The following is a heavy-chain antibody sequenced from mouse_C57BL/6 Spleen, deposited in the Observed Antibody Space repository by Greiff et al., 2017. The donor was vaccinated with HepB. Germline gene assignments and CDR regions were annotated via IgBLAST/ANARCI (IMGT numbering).Heavy chain of an antibody. D-gene: IGHD2-5*01. V-gene: IGHV3-6*01. CDR2: ISYDGSN. J-gene: IGHJ3*01. CDR3: ARGGGYYSNYEFAY. CDR1: GYSITSGYY. Sequence: EVQLQQSGPGLVKPSQSLSLTCSVTGYSITSGYYWNWIRQFPGNKLEWMGYISYDGSNNYNPSLKNRISITRDTSKNQFFLKLNSVTTEDTATYYCARGGGYYSNYEFAYWGQGTLVTVSA.